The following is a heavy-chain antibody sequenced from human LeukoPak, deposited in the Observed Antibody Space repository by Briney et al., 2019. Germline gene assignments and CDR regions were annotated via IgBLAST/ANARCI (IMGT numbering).Heavy chain of an antibody. J-gene: IGHJ4*02. V-gene: IGHV1-24*01. CDR1: GYTLTELS. D-gene: IGHD3-9*01. Sequence: ASVKVSCKVSGYTLTELSMHWVRQAPGKGLEWLGGFDPEDGETIYAQKFQGRVTMTEDTSTDTAYMELSSLRSEDTAVYYCASLYILTGYFPFDYWGQGTLVTVSS. CDR2: FDPEDGET. CDR3: ASLYILTGYFPFDY.